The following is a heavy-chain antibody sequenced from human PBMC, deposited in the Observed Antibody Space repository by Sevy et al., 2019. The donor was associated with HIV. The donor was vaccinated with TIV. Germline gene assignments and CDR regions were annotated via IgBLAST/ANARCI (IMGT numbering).Heavy chain of an antibody. D-gene: IGHD3-22*01. J-gene: IGHJ6*02. Sequence: ASVKVSCKASGYTFTGYYMHWVRQAPGQGLEWMGWINPNSGGKNYAQKFQGRVTMTRDTSISTAYMELSRLRSDDTAVYYCARSTMIVLVINYYYGMDVWGQGTTVTVSS. V-gene: IGHV1-2*02. CDR1: GYTFTGYY. CDR3: ARSTMIVLVINYYYGMDV. CDR2: INPNSGGK.